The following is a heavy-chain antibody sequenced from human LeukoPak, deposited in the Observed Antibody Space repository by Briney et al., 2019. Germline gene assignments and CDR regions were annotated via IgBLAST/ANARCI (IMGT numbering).Heavy chain of an antibody. J-gene: IGHJ4*02. Sequence: SQTLSLTCTVSGGSISSGGYYWIWIRQHPGKGLEWIGYIYYSRSTYYNPSLKSRLTISVDTSKNQFSLKLSSVTGADTAVYYCARGPLTTVSDYWGQGTLVSVSS. CDR3: ARGPLTTVSDY. V-gene: IGHV4-31*03. CDR2: IYYSRST. CDR1: GGSISSGGYY. D-gene: IGHD4-17*01.